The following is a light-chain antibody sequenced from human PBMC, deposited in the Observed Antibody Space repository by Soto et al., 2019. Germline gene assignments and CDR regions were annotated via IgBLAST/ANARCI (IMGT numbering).Light chain of an antibody. CDR3: QRYDSLPPT. J-gene: IGKJ5*01. CDR2: DAS. V-gene: IGKV1-33*01. CDR1: HDIKKF. Sequence: DIQMTQSPSSLSASVGDRVTITCQASHDIKKFLNWFQEKPGKAPKLLIYDASNLQTGVPARFSGSGSGTHFTCPITSLQREDGEKYYCQRYDSLPPTFGQRTRLDIK.